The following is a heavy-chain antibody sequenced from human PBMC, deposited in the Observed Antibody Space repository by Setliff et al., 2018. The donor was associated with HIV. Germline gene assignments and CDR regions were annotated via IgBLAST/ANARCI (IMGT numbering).Heavy chain of an antibody. V-gene: IGHV3-23*01. CDR1: GFSFRSYA. CDR3: AKTQTVITVYGPFDS. CDR2: ISGSGDIT. J-gene: IGHJ4*02. Sequence: LRLSCAASGFSFRSYAVSWVRQAPGKGLEWISVISGSGDITYYRESVKGRFTVSRDNSNNTVYLQMNSLRAEDTAMYYCAKTQTVITVYGPFDSWGQGTPVTVS. D-gene: IGHD4-4*01.